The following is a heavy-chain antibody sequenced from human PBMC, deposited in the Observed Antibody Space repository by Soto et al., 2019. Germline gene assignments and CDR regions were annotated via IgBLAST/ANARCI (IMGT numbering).Heavy chain of an antibody. CDR3: AKATHYGDYYFDY. D-gene: IGHD4-17*01. J-gene: IGHJ4*02. CDR2: ISASGASI. CDR1: GFTFDSYD. Sequence: GGSLRLSCAASGFTFDSYDMNWVRQAPGKGLEWVSGISASGASIFYTDSVKGRFSISRDNSRNTLFLQMDSLRAEDTAVYYCAKATHYGDYYFDYWGQGTQVTVSS. V-gene: IGHV3-23*01.